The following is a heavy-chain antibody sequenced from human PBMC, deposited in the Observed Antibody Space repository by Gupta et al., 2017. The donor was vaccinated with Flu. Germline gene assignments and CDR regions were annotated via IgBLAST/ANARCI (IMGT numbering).Heavy chain of an antibody. V-gene: IGHV1-18*01. Sequence: QVQLVQSGAEVTEPGASVKVSCKASGYIFTFYGISWVRQAPGQGLEWMGWISAYNGNTNYAQKFQGRVTMTTDTSTTTAYMELRSLRSDDTAVYYCARDYREGNHLSGDFDYWGQGTLVTVSS. CDR1: GYIFTFYG. D-gene: IGHD3-10*01. J-gene: IGHJ4*02. CDR2: ISAYNGNT. CDR3: ARDYREGNHLSGDFDY.